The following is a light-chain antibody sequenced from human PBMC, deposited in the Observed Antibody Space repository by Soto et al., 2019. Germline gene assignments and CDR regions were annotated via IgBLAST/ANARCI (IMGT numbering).Light chain of an antibody. CDR2: GAS. CDR3: QQYGSSLVA. J-gene: IGKJ3*01. CDR1: QSVSSKH. V-gene: IGKV3-20*01. Sequence: EIVLTQSPGTLSLSPGERATLSCRASQSVSSKHLAWYQQKPGQAPRLLVYGASSRATGIPDRFSGSGSGTDFTLTISRLEPEDFAVYYCQQYGSSLVAFGPGTKVDIK.